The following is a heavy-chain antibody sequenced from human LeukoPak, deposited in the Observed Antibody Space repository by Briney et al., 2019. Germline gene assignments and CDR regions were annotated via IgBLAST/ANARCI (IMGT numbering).Heavy chain of an antibody. V-gene: IGHV3-11*04. CDR2: ISSSGSTI. Sequence: GGSLRLSCAASGFTFSDYYMSWIRQAPGKGLEWVSYISSSGSTIYYADSVKGRFTISRDNAKNSLYLQMNRLRAEDTAVYYCARDCSGGSCYPDYWGQGTLVTVSS. CDR1: GFTFSDYY. D-gene: IGHD2-15*01. J-gene: IGHJ4*02. CDR3: ARDCSGGSCYPDY.